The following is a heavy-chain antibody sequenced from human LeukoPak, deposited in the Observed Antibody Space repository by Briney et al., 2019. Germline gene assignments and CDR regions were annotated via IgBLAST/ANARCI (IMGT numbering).Heavy chain of an antibody. CDR2: ISGSGDAA. V-gene: IGHV3-23*01. Sequence: PGGSLRLSCAASGFTFNNYAKSWVRRAPGKGPEWVSAISGSGDAAYYAGSVKGRFTIARDNSKNTVYLQMNSLRADDTALYYCTKEEVPPYFDYWGQGILVTVSS. CDR3: TKEEVPPYFDY. D-gene: IGHD4/OR15-4a*01. J-gene: IGHJ4*02. CDR1: GFTFNNYA.